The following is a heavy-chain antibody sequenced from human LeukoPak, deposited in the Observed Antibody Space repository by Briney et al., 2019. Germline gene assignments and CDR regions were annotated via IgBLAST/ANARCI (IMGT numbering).Heavy chain of an antibody. V-gene: IGHV4-59*08. CDR2: IYYRGNT. D-gene: IGHD6-19*01. Sequence: PSETLSLTCTVSSGSISNYYWSWIRQPPGKGLEWIGYIYYRGNTNYNPSLKSRVTISVDTSKNQFSLKLSSVTAADTAVYYCARQNIAVAASYYFDYWGQGTLVTVSS. J-gene: IGHJ4*02. CDR3: ARQNIAVAASYYFDY. CDR1: SGSISNYY.